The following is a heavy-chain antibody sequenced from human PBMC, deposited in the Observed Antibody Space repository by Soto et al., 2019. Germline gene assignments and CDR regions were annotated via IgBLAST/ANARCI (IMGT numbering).Heavy chain of an antibody. J-gene: IGHJ4*02. V-gene: IGHV3-74*01. Sequence: GGSLRLSCAASGFTFSSYWMHWVRQAPGEGLVWVSRMNSDGSSKSYADSVKGRFTISRDNAKNTVYLQMNSLRAEDTAVYYCARSEYSGSRLDYWGQGTLVTVSS. D-gene: IGHD6-13*01. CDR3: ARSEYSGSRLDY. CDR1: GFTFSSYW. CDR2: MNSDGSSK.